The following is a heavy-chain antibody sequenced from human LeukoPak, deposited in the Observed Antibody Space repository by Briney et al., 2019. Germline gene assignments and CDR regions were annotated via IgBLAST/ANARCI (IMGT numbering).Heavy chain of an antibody. Sequence: GGSLRLSCAASGFTFSSYAMSWVRQVAGKGLEWVSAISGSGGSTYYADSVKGRFTISRDNSKNTLYLQMNSLRAEDTAVYYCAGRYDSSGYPLHWGQGTLVTVSS. D-gene: IGHD3-22*01. J-gene: IGHJ4*02. CDR3: AGRYDSSGYPLH. CDR1: GFTFSSYA. CDR2: ISGSGGST. V-gene: IGHV3-23*01.